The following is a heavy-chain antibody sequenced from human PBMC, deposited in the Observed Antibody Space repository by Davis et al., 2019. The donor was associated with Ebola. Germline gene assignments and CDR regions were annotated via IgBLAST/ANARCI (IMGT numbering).Heavy chain of an antibody. CDR2: INPSGGST. D-gene: IGHD2-21*01. CDR3: TRGYSPKCRTGDCVNDY. Sequence: ASVKVSCKASGGTFSSYAISWVRQAPGQGLEWMGIINPSGGSTSYAQKFQGRVTMTRDTSTSTVYMELISLRLDDTAVYYCTRGYSPKCRTGDCVNDYWGQGTLVTVSS. CDR1: GGTFSSYA. V-gene: IGHV1-46*01. J-gene: IGHJ4*02.